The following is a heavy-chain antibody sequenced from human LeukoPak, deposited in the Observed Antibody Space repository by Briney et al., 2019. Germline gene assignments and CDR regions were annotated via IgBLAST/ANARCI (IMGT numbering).Heavy chain of an antibody. CDR3: ANSPDERVAGSSIDY. V-gene: IGHV3-30*18. J-gene: IGHJ4*02. CDR2: ISYDGSNK. D-gene: IGHD1-1*01. CDR1: GFTFSSYG. Sequence: PSGGSLRLSCAASGFTFSSYGMHWVRQAPGKGLEWVAVISYDGSNKYYADSVKGRFTISRDNSKNTLYLQMNSLRAEDTAVYYCANSPDERVAGSSIDYWGQGTLVTVSS.